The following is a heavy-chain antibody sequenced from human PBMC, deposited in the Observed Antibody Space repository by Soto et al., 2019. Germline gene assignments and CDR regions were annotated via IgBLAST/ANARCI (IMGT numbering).Heavy chain of an antibody. J-gene: IGHJ5*02. CDR1: GGSISSGGYS. V-gene: IGHV4-30-2*01. CDR3: ASVPGP. D-gene: IGHD3-10*01. Sequence: SETLSLTCAVSGGSISSGGYSWSWIRQPPGKGLEWIGYIYHSGSTYYNPSLKSRVTISVDRSKNQFSLKLSSVTAADTAVYYCASVPGPWGQGTLVTVPQ. CDR2: IYHSGST.